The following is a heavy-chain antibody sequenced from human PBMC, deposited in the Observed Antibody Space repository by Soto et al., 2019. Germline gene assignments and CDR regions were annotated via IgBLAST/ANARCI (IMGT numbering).Heavy chain of an antibody. CDR2: INSDGSST. Sequence: PGGSLRLSCAASGFTFSSYWMHWVRQAPGKGLVWVSRINSDGSSTSYADSVKGRFTISRDNSKNTLYLQMNSLRAEDTAVYYCAKDGGIAFFDAFDIWGQGTMVTVS. J-gene: IGHJ3*02. CDR1: GFTFSSYW. D-gene: IGHD6-13*01. V-gene: IGHV3-74*01. CDR3: AKDGGIAFFDAFDI.